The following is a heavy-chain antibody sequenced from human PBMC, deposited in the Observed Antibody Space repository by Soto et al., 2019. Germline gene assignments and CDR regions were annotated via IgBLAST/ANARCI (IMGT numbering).Heavy chain of an antibody. CDR2: ISGGGGST. CDR3: ASAFYGSGSYWGFDY. CDR1: GFIFSSYA. J-gene: IGHJ4*02. D-gene: IGHD3-10*01. V-gene: IGHV3-23*01. Sequence: EVQLLESGGGLVQPGGSLRLSCAASGFIFSSYALNWVRQAPGKGLEWVSSISGGGGSTNYADSVKGRFTISRDNSTNTLYLQLNSLRAEDTALYYCASAFYGSGSYWGFDYWGQGTLVTVSS.